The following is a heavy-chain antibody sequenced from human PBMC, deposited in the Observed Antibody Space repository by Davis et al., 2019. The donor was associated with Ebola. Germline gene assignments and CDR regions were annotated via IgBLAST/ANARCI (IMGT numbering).Heavy chain of an antibody. CDR1: GFTFGDYA. V-gene: IGHV3-7*03. CDR3: AKDPSPYYYGSGWFFDY. Sequence: GESLKISCTASGFTFGDYAMSWVRQAPGKGLEWVANIKQDGSEKYYVDSVKGRFTISRDNAKNSLYLQMNSLRAEDTAVYYCAKDPSPYYYGSGWFFDYWGQGTLVTVSS. CDR2: IKQDGSEK. D-gene: IGHD3-10*01. J-gene: IGHJ4*02.